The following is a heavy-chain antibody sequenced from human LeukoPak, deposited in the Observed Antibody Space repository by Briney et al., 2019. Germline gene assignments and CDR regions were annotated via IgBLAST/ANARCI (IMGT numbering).Heavy chain of an antibody. J-gene: IGHJ4*02. CDR3: ARGMIQLWH. CDR1: GFTVRTNH. V-gene: IGHV3-53*01. D-gene: IGHD5-18*01. CDR2: IYSGGST. Sequence: QSGGPLRLSCAPSGFTVRTNHMSGAPRAPGRGLEWVAAIYSGGSTHYADSVKGRFTVSRDNSKNTLYLQMNSLRAEDTAVYYCARGMIQLWHWGQGTLVTVSS.